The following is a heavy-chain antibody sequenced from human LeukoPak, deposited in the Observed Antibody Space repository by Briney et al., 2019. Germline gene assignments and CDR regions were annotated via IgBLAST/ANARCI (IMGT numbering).Heavy chain of an antibody. CDR1: GFTFSSYA. V-gene: IGHV3-23*01. D-gene: IGHD3-22*01. CDR2: ISGSGGST. J-gene: IGHJ4*02. Sequence: GGSLRLSCAASGFTFSSYAMSWVRQAPGKGLEWVSAISGSGGSTYYADSVKGRFTISRDNSKNTLYPQMNSLRAEHTAVYYCAKASAMIVVVSKHFDYWGQGTLVTVSS. CDR3: AKASAMIVVVSKHFDY.